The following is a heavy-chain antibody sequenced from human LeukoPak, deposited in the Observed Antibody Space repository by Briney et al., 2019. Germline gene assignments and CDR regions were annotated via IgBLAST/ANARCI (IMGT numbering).Heavy chain of an antibody. J-gene: IGHJ3*01. Sequence: PSETLSLTCTVSGGSLSSDNFYWSWIRQPPGKGLEWVGNIYYTGNANYNPSLKSRVTISVDTSKNQFSLKLSSVTAADTAVYYCARWSGGWSNAFDLWGQGTMVTVSS. CDR3: ARWSGGWSNAFDL. V-gene: IGHV4-61*01. CDR2: IYYTGNA. CDR1: GGSLSSDNFY. D-gene: IGHD3-3*01.